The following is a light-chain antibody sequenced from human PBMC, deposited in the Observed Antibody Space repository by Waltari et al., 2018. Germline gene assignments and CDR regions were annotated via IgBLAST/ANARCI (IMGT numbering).Light chain of an antibody. Sequence: IQLTQSPSSLSVSVGDRVTITCRASQGIATYLAWYQQEPGKAPKLLIYAASTLQSGVPSRFSGSGSGTDFTLTISSLQPEDFAIYYCQQFNSYPLTFGGGTKVEIK. J-gene: IGKJ4*01. CDR3: QQFNSYPLT. CDR1: QGIATY. V-gene: IGKV1-9*01. CDR2: AAS.